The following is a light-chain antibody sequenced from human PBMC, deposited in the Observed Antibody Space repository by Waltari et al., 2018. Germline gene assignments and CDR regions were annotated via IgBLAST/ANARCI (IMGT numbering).Light chain of an antibody. CDR1: QRVSSY. CDR2: DAS. Sequence: EIVLTQSPATLSLSPGERATLSCRASQRVSSYLAWYQPKPGQAPRLLIYDASNRATGIPARFSGSGSGTDFTLTISSLEPEDFAVYCCQQRSNWPLGTFGQGTKVEIK. CDR3: QQRSNWPLGT. V-gene: IGKV3-11*01. J-gene: IGKJ1*01.